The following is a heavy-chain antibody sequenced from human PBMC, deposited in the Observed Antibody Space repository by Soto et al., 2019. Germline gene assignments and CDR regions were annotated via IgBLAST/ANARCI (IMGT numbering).Heavy chain of an antibody. CDR1: GFTFSSYG. Sequence: ESGGGVVQPGRSLRLSCAASGFTFSSYGMHWVRQAPGKGLEWVAVIWYDGSNKYYADSVKGRFTISRDNSKNTLYLQMNSLRADDTAVYYCARDRSTVTPIYYYYYGMDVWGQGTTVTVSS. V-gene: IGHV3-33*01. J-gene: IGHJ6*02. CDR2: IWYDGSNK. D-gene: IGHD2-15*01. CDR3: ARDRSTVTPIYYYYYGMDV.